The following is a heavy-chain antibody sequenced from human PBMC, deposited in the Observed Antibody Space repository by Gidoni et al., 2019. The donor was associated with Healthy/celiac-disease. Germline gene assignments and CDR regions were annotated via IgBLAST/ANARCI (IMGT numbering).Heavy chain of an antibody. CDR1: GGSISISNW. J-gene: IGHJ6*03. CDR3: ARDGANYYYYMDV. D-gene: IGHD3-10*01. Sequence: QVQLPESGPALAKPSGTLSLTCAVSGGSISISNWWSWVRQPPGKGLEWIGEIYSSGSTNSNPSLKSRVTISVVKSENQFSLKLSSVTAADTAVYYWARDGANYYYYMDVWGKGTTVTVSS. V-gene: IGHV4-4*02. CDR2: IYSSGST.